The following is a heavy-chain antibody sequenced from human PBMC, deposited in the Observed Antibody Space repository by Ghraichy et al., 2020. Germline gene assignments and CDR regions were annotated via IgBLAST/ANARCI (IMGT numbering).Heavy chain of an antibody. CDR1: GFSVRNNQ. CDR2: VYSVGTT. J-gene: IGHJ4*02. V-gene: IGHV3-66*02. Sequence: GGSLRLSCSASGFSVRNNQMSWVRQAPGTGLEWVSVVYSVGTTTHADSLKGRFTISRDNSKNTLYLQMNSLIAEDTAVFYCARGAYGSLDYWGQGPLVTVSS. CDR3: ARGAYGSLDY. D-gene: IGHD1-26*01.